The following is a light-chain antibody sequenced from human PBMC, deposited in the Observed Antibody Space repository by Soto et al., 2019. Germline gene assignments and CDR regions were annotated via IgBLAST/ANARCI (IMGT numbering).Light chain of an antibody. Sequence: QSALTQPASVSGSPGQSITISCTGTSSDVGSYNHVSWYQQHPGKAPKLMIYEVSKRPSGVSNRFSGSKSGNTASLTISGLQAEDEADYYCCSYAGSSTFAVFGAGTKLTVL. V-gene: IGLV2-23*02. CDR2: EVS. CDR3: CSYAGSSTFAV. J-gene: IGLJ2*01. CDR1: SSDVGSYNH.